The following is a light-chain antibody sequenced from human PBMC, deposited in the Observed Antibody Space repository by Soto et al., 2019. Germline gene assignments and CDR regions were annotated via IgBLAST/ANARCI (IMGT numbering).Light chain of an antibody. CDR3: QSYDSSNVV. J-gene: IGLJ2*01. CDR1: SGSMASNY. CDR2: EDN. V-gene: IGLV6-57*02. Sequence: NFMLTQPHSVSASPGKTVTISCTGSSGSMASNYVQWYQQRPGSAPTTVIYEDNQRPSGVPDRFSGSIDSSSNSASLTISGLKTEDEADYYCQSYDSSNVVFGGGTKVTVL.